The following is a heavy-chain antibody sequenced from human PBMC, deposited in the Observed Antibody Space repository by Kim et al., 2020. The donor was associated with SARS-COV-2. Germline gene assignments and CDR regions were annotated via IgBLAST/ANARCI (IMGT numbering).Heavy chain of an antibody. D-gene: IGHD3-10*01. J-gene: IGHJ4*02. CDR1: GFTFSSYA. Sequence: GGSLRLSCAASGFTFSSYAMSWVRQAPGKGLEWVSAISGSGGSTYYADSVKGRFTISRDNTKNTLYLQMNSLRAEDTAVYYCAKEPTMVRGVPVGFDYWGQGTLVTVSS. CDR3: AKEPTMVRGVPVGFDY. CDR2: ISGSGGST. V-gene: IGHV3-23*01.